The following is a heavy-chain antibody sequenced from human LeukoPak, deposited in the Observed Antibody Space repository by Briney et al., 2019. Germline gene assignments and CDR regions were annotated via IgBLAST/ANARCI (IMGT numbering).Heavy chain of an antibody. CDR3: ARQQDDSSGYYLGF. Sequence: SETLSLTCTVSGGSVSPYYWSWIRQSPGKGLVWIGHIYYSGNTNYNPSLKSRVTISVDTSKNQFSLRLTSVTAADTAVYYCARQQDDSSGYYLGFWGQGTLVTVSS. V-gene: IGHV4-59*08. CDR1: GGSVSPYY. D-gene: IGHD3-22*01. CDR2: IYYSGNT. J-gene: IGHJ4*02.